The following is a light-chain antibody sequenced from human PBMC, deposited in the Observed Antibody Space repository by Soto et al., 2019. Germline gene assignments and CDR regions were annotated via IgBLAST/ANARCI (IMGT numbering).Light chain of an antibody. Sequence: QSVLTQPASVSGSPGQSITISCTGTTNDVGGSNYVSWYQQHPGKAPKLMIYEVSNRPSGISNRFSGSKSGNTASLTISGLQAEDEADYYCSSYSSGSTPYVFGSGTKVTVL. J-gene: IGLJ1*01. CDR1: TNDVGGSNY. V-gene: IGLV2-14*01. CDR3: SSYSSGSTPYV. CDR2: EVS.